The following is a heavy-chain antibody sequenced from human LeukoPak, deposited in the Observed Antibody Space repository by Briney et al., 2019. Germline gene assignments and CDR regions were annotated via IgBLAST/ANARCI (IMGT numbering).Heavy chain of an antibody. J-gene: IGHJ3*02. CDR1: GGSFSGYY. V-gene: IGHV4-34*01. CDR2: INHSGST. Sequence: PSETLSLTCAVYGGSFSGYYWSWIRQPPGKGLEWIGEINHSGSTNYNPSLKSRVTISVDTSKNQFSLKLSSVTAADTAVYYCARCDRYSGSHGAFDIWGQGTMVTVSS. D-gene: IGHD1-26*01. CDR3: ARCDRYSGSHGAFDI.